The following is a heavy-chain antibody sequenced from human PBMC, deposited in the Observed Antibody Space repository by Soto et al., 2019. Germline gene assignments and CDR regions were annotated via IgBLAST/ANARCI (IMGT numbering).Heavy chain of an antibody. CDR2: IRATGGQT. Sequence: EVHLLESGGGVVRPGGSLRLSCAASGFTFRNFVMSWVRQAPGKGLQWVSAIRATGGQTFYADSVKGRFTISRDNSKNMLYLQIYSLRDEDTALYFCAQDRGWGVVSPSHDSWGQGTLVTVSS. CDR1: GFTFRNFV. CDR3: AQDRGWGVVSPSHDS. D-gene: IGHD2-21*01. J-gene: IGHJ5*01. V-gene: IGHV3-23*01.